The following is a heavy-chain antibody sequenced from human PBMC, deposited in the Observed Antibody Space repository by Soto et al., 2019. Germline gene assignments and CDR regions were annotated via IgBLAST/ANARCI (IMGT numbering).Heavy chain of an antibody. J-gene: IGHJ6*02. CDR2: IWYDGSNK. CDR1: GFTFSSYG. Sequence: QVQLVESGGGVVQPGRSLRLSCAASGFTFSSYGMHWVRQAPGKGLEWVAVIWYDGSNKYYADSVKGRFTISRDNSKNTLYLQMNSLRAEDTAVYYCARDSHYYDSSGYPSYYYGMDVWGQGTTVTVSS. CDR3: ARDSHYYDSSGYPSYYYGMDV. V-gene: IGHV3-33*01. D-gene: IGHD3-22*01.